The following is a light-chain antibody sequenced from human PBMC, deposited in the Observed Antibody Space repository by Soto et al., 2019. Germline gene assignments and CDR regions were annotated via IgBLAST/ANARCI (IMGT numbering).Light chain of an antibody. CDR2: DVT. V-gene: IGLV2-11*01. CDR3: CSNAGNVVV. Sequence: QSALTQPPSVSGSPGQSVTISCTGTSNDVGGYNYVAWYQQHPGKAPKIMIYDVTKRPSGVPDRFSGSKSGNTASLTISGLQAEDEADYYCCSNAGNVVVFGTGTKLTVL. CDR1: SNDVGGYNY. J-gene: IGLJ1*01.